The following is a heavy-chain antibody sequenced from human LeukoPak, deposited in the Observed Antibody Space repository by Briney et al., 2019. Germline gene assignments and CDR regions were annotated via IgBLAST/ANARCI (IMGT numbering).Heavy chain of an antibody. V-gene: IGHV4-59*01. CDR2: IYHSGTT. CDR1: GGSISSYY. J-gene: IGHJ3*02. D-gene: IGHD5-18*01. CDR3: ARVVDTSMIDDAFDI. Sequence: SETLSLTCAVSGGSISSYYWSWIRQPPGKGLEWIGNIYHSGTTNYNPSLYSRVTISVDTSKNQFSLKLSSVTAADTAVYYCARVVDTSMIDDAFDISGQGTMVTVSS.